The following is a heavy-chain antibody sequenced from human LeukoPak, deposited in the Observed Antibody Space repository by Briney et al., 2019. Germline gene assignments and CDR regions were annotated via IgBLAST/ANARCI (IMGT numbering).Heavy chain of an antibody. J-gene: IGHJ4*02. CDR3: AHSPSVVTPFGY. CDR1: GFSLSTSGVG. Sequence: SGPTLVNPTQTLTLTCTFSGFSLSTSGVGVGWIRQPPGKALEWLALIYWDDDKRYSPSLKSRLTITKDTSKNQVVLTMTNMDPVDTATYYCAHSPSVVTPFGYWGQGTLVTVSS. V-gene: IGHV2-5*02. CDR2: IYWDDDK. D-gene: IGHD4-23*01.